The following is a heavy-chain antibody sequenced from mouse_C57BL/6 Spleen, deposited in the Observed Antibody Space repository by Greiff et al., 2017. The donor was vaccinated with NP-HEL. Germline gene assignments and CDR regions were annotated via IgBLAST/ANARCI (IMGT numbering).Heavy chain of an antibody. CDR3: TGDYYGSSMYYFDY. Sequence: EVQGVESGGGLVQPGGSMKLSCAASGFTFSDAWMDWVRQSPEKGLEWVAEIRNKANKHATNYAESVKERCTISRDDAKSSVYLQMNSLRAEDTGIYYCTGDYYGSSMYYFDYWGQGTTLTVSS. V-gene: IGHV6-6*01. J-gene: IGHJ2*01. CDR1: GFTFSDAW. CDR2: IRNKANKHAT. D-gene: IGHD1-1*01.